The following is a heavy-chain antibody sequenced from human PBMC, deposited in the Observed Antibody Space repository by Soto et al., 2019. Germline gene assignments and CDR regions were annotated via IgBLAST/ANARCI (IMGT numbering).Heavy chain of an antibody. CDR2: IITIFGTA. CDR3: ARVAYSSSSFPNWFDP. Sequence: VQLVQSGAAVKKPGSSVKVSCKASGGTFSSYAISWVRQAPGQGLEWMGGIITIFGTANYAQKFQGRVTITADKSTSTAYMELSSLRSEDTAVYYCARVAYSSSSFPNWFDPWGQGTLVTVSS. J-gene: IGHJ5*02. CDR1: GGTFSSYA. D-gene: IGHD6-6*01. V-gene: IGHV1-69*14.